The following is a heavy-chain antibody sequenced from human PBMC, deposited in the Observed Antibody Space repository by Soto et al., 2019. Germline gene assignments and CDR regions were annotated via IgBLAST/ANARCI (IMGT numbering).Heavy chain of an antibody. CDR1: GGSISSGGYY. CDR2: IYYSGST. V-gene: IGHV4-31*01. Sequence: QVQLQESGPGLVKPSQTLSLTCTVSGGSISSGGYYWSWIRQHPGKGLEWIGYIYYSGSTYYNPSIKTQVTVSVDTSKNQYPMNLSTETPADTAVYYCERKGGGIATGTTDHYYYGMDVWGQGTTVTVSS. J-gene: IGHJ6*01. D-gene: IGHD6-13*01. CDR3: ERKGGGIATGTTDHYYYGMDV.